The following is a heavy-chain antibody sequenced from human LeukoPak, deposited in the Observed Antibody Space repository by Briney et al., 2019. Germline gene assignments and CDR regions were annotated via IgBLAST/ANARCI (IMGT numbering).Heavy chain of an antibody. Sequence: PGGSLRLSCAGSGFTFSSYSMNWVRQAPGKGLEWVSYISSSSSTIYYADSVKGRFTISRDNAENSLYLQMNRLRAEDTAVYYCANVPEWSYSGSYGSFGSFDIWGQGTMVTVSS. CDR1: GFTFSSYS. CDR2: ISSSSSTI. CDR3: ANVPEWSYSGSYGSFGSFDI. J-gene: IGHJ3*02. D-gene: IGHD1-26*01. V-gene: IGHV3-48*04.